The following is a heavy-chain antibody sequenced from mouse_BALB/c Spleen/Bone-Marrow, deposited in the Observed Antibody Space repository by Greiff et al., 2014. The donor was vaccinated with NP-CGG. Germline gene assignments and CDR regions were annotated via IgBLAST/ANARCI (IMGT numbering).Heavy chain of an antibody. J-gene: IGHJ4*01. D-gene: IGHD2-4*01. CDR3: ARDSFLITRALDY. V-gene: IGHV2-6-7*01. CDR2: IWGDGST. Sequence: QVQLQQSGPGLVAPSQSLSITCTVSGFSLTGYGVRWVRQSPGKGLEWLGMIWGDGSTDYNSALKSRLSISKDNSKSQVFLKMNSLQTDDTARYYCARDSFLITRALDYWGQGTSVTVSS. CDR1: GFSLTGYG.